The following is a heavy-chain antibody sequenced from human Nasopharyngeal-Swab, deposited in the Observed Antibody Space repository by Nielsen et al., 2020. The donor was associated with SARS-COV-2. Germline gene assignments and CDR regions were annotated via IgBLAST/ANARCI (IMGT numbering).Heavy chain of an antibody. CDR3: ARLPMRAASGRGAFDI. D-gene: IGHD6-13*01. J-gene: IGHJ3*02. V-gene: IGHV5-51*01. CDR2: IYPGDSDT. CDR1: GYNFATYW. Sequence: GGSLRLSCKASGYNFATYWIGWVRQMPGEGLRWMGLIYPGDSDTRYSPSLQGQVTISADRSIPTAYLQWSSLKASDTAMYYCARLPMRAASGRGAFDIWGQGTMVTVSS.